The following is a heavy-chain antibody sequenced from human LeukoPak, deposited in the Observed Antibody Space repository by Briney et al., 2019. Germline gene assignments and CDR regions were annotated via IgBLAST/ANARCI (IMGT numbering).Heavy chain of an antibody. J-gene: IGHJ4*02. Sequence: SETLSLACAVYGGPFTDYYWSWIRQPPGMGLEWIGEVPPSGSTNYNPSLKSRVTISIDTSKNQFFLKLSSMTAADTAVYYCARVTSLTGNHWGYFDYWGQGTLVTVSS. CDR2: VPPSGST. D-gene: IGHD7-27*01. CDR3: ARVTSLTGNHWGYFDY. V-gene: IGHV4-34*01. CDR1: GGPFTDYY.